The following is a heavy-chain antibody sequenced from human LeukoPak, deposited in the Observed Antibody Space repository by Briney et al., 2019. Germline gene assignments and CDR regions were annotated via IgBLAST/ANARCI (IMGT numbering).Heavy chain of an antibody. Sequence: SETLSLTCAVYGGSFSGYYWSWIRQPPGKGLEWIGEINHSGSTNYNPSLKSRVTISVDTSKNQFSLKLSSVTAADTAVYYCAGGLVITTVWFDPWGQGTLVTVSS. CDR2: INHSGST. D-gene: IGHD3-22*01. V-gene: IGHV4-34*01. J-gene: IGHJ5*02. CDR3: AGGLVITTVWFDP. CDR1: GGSFSGYY.